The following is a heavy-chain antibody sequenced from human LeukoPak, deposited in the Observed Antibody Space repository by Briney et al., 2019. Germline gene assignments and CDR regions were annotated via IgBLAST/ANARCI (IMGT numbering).Heavy chain of an antibody. CDR1: GDSITTHY. V-gene: IGHV4-59*11. CDR3: ARGADDYNYFDY. J-gene: IGHJ4*02. Sequence: SETLSLTCTVSGDSITTHYWSWIRQPPGKGLEWIGYIYYSGSTNYNPSLKSRVTISVDRSKNQFSLKLSSVTAADTAVFYCARGADDYNYFDYWGQGTLVTVSS. CDR2: IYYSGST. D-gene: IGHD4-11*01.